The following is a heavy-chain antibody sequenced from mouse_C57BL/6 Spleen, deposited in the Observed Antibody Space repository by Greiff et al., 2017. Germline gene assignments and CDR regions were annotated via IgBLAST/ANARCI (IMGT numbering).Heavy chain of an antibody. Sequence: VQLQQSGAELVKPGASVKISCKASGYAFSSYWINWVKQRPGKGLEWIGQIYPGDGDTNYNGKFKGKATLTADKSSSTAYMQLSSLTSEDSAVYFCARGDYGMDYWGQGTTLTVSS. CDR3: ARGDYGMDY. D-gene: IGHD1-1*01. CDR1: GYAFSSYW. CDR2: IYPGDGDT. V-gene: IGHV1-80*01. J-gene: IGHJ2*01.